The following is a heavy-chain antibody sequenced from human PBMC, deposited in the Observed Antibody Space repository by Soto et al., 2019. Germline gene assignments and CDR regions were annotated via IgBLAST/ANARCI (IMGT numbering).Heavy chain of an antibody. CDR3: ASGGRITIFGVGIKPKVGYYYYMDV. V-gene: IGHV3-21*01. D-gene: IGHD3-3*01. CDR1: GFTFSSYS. CDR2: ISSSSSYI. Sequence: EVQLVESGGGLVKPGGSLRLSCAASGFTFSSYSRNGVRQAPGKGLEWVSSISSSSSYIYYADSVNCRCTISRPNAQNSLYLQMHSRRAEDMSVYYCASGGRITIFGVGIKPKVGYYYYMDVWGNGNPVTVAS. J-gene: IGHJ6*03.